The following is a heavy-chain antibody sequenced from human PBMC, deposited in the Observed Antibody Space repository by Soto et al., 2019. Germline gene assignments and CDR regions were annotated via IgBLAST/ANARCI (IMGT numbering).Heavy chain of an antibody. CDR3: ARDAGWGYCSGGSCYSTPYYFDY. V-gene: IGHV1-8*01. CDR1: GYTFTSYD. Sequence: ASVKVSCKAPGYTFTSYDINWVRQATGQGLEWMGWMNPNSGNTGYSQKFQGRVTMTRNTSISTAYMEMSSLRSEDTAVYYCARDAGWGYCSGGSCYSTPYYFDYWGQGTLVTVSS. D-gene: IGHD2-15*01. J-gene: IGHJ4*02. CDR2: MNPNSGNT.